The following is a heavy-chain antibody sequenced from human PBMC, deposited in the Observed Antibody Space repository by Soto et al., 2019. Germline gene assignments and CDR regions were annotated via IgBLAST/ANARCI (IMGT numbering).Heavy chain of an antibody. V-gene: IGHV3-23*01. CDR1: GFTFSNYA. D-gene: IGHD2-2*01. CDR2: IGGSGAST. J-gene: IGHJ4*02. CDR3: AKEYCASTSCNFDH. Sequence: EVQLLESGGGLVQPGGSLRLSCAASGFTFSNYAMSWVRQAPGKGLEWVSAIGGSGASTYYADSVKGRFTISRENSKNTLCMQMNSLRAEDTAVYYCAKEYCASTSCNFDHWGQGTLVTVSS.